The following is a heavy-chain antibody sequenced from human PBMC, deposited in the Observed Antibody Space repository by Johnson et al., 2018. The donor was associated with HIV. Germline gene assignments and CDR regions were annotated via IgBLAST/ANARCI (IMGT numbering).Heavy chain of an antibody. CDR3: VKELWGGMAYDKDAFDI. Sequence: QVQLVESGGGVVQPGRSLRLSCAVSGFTFSDYGMHWVRQAPGKGLEWVAVISYDGRYKYYADSVKGRFTISRDNSKNTLYLQMNSLRPEATAVYYCVKELWGGMAYDKDAFDIWGQGTMVTVSS. J-gene: IGHJ3*02. V-gene: IGHV3-30*18. CDR1: GFTFSDYG. CDR2: ISYDGRYK. D-gene: IGHD3-22*01.